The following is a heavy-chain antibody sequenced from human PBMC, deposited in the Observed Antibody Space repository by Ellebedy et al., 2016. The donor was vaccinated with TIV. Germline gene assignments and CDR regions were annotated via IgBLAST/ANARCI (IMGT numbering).Heavy chain of an antibody. CDR2: ISGSGDST. CDR3: ARDPPILIMLVVADY. J-gene: IGHJ4*02. D-gene: IGHD3-22*01. V-gene: IGHV3-23*01. Sequence: PGGSLRLSCAASGFSFSSYAMSWVRQAPGKGLEWVSGISGSGDSTSYADSVKGRFTISRYNSKNTLYLQMSGLGAEDTAVYYCARDPPILIMLVVADYWGQGTLVTVSS. CDR1: GFSFSSYA.